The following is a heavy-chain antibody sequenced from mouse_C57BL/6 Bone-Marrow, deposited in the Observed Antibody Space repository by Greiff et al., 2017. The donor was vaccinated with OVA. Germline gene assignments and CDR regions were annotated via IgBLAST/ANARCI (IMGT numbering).Heavy chain of an antibody. D-gene: IGHD1-1*01. CDR1: GYTFTDYN. J-gene: IGHJ4*01. CDR3: ARGGGSIYYYYAMVY. V-gene: IGHV1-18*01. Sequence: VQLQQSGPELVKPGASVKIPCKASGYTFTDYNMDWVKQSHGKSLEWIGDINPNNGGTTYNQKFKGKDTLTVDKSSSTAYMALRRLTSEDNAVYSYARGGGSIYYYYAMVYWGQGTSVTVSS. CDR2: INPNNGGT.